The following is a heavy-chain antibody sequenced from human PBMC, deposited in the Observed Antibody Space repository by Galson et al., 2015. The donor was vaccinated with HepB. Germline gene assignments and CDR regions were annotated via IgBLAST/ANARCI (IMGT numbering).Heavy chain of an antibody. CDR2: IRSKANSYAT. Sequence: SLRLSCAASGFTFSGSAMHWVRQASGKGLEWVGRIRSKANSYATAYAASVKGRFTISRDDSRNTLYLQMNSLKTEDTAVYYCTTGRDGYNFDYWGQGTLVTVSS. D-gene: IGHD5-24*01. CDR1: GFTFSGSA. V-gene: IGHV3-73*01. CDR3: TTGRDGYNFDY. J-gene: IGHJ4*02.